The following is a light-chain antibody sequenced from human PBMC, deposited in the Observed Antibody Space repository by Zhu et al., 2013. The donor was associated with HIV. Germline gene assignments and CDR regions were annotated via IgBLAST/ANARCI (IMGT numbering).Light chain of an antibody. CDR3: LQYKSYPYT. CDR1: QTVYIN. CDR2: GAS. V-gene: IGKV3-15*01. Sequence: EIVMTQSPATLSVSPGEGATLSCRTSQTVYINLAWYQQKPGQAPRLLIYGASTRASGVPARFSGSGSGTEFTLTISSLQPEDFATYYCLQYKSYPYTFGQGTKVEI. J-gene: IGKJ2*01.